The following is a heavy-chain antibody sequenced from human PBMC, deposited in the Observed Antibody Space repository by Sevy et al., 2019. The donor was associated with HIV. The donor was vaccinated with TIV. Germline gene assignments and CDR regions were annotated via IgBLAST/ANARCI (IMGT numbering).Heavy chain of an antibody. CDR2: IDPSAGNA. Sequence: ASVKVSCKASADTFTNNYMHWVRHAPGQGLEWMGIIDPSAGNASYAQRFQGRVTMTRDTSTSTLYMDLNSLRSEDTAVYYCVRADPAQHFDSWGQGTLVTVSS. CDR1: ADTFTNNY. J-gene: IGHJ4*02. CDR3: VRADPAQHFDS. V-gene: IGHV1-46*01.